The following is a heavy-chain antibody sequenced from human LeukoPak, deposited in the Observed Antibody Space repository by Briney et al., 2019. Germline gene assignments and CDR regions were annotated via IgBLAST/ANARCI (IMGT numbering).Heavy chain of an antibody. CDR2: IYYSGST. D-gene: IGHD2-2*01. Sequence: SETLSLTCTVSGGSISSYYWSWIRQPPGKGLEWIAYIYYSGSTNYNPSLKSRVTISVDTSKNQFSLNLSSVIAADTAVYYCARGSRTSVDYWGQGTLVTASS. CDR3: ARGSRTSVDY. CDR1: GGSISSYY. V-gene: IGHV4-59*01. J-gene: IGHJ4*02.